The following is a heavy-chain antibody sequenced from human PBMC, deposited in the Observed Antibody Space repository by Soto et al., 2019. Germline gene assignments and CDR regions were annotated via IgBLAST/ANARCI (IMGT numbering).Heavy chain of an antibody. CDR1: GGSISSGDYY. J-gene: IGHJ5*02. D-gene: IGHD5-12*01. Sequence: PSETLSLTCTVSGGSISSGDYYWSWIRQPPGKGLEWIGYIYYSGSTYYNPSLKSRVTISVDTPKNQFSLKLSSVTAADTAVYYCARGSKDGYNWNWFDPWGQGTLVTVS. V-gene: IGHV4-30-4*01. CDR3: ARGSKDGYNWNWFDP. CDR2: IYYSGST.